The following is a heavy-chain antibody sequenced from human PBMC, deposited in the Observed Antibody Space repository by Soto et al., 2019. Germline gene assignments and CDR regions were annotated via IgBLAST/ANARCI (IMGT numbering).Heavy chain of an antibody. D-gene: IGHD2-8*02. J-gene: IGHJ4*02. CDR3: AKQMGTWVGTAIDF. CDR1: DFSFTHHA. Sequence: PGWSLRLSCVSPDFSFTHHAMTWVRLPPGKGLQWVAALSHDGGNIYYRDSVRGRFTISRDNSKNTLYLQMHSLKAEDTAVYFCAKQMGTWVGTAIDFWGQGTQVTVSS. CDR2: LSHDGGNI. V-gene: IGHV3-23*01.